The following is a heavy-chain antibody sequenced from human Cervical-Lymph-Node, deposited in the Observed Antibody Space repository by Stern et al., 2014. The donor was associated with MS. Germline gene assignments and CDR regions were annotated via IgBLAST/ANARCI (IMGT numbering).Heavy chain of an antibody. CDR3: AKETYYYDSSGPIEGYFDY. CDR2: ISGSGGST. J-gene: IGHJ4*02. V-gene: IGHV3-23*04. CDR1: GFTFSSYA. Sequence: EVELVESGGGLVQPGGSLRLSCAASGFTFSSYAMSWVRQAPGKGLEWVSAISGSGGSTYCADSVKGRFTISRDNSKNTLYLQMNSLRAEDTAVYYCAKETYYYDSSGPIEGYFDYWGQGTLVTVSS. D-gene: IGHD3-22*01.